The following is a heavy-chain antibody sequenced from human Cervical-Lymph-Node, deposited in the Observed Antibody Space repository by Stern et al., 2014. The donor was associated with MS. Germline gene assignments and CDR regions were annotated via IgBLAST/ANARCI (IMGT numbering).Heavy chain of an antibody. J-gene: IGHJ1*01. V-gene: IGHV1-69*06. Sequence: QVQLVQSGAEVKKPGSSVKVSCKASGGTFNTDTITWVRQAPGQGLEWMGGIIPIFGTAKYAQKFQGRVTITADKSTTTANMELSSLRSEDTAVYYCARGYYDNNVYYAEYFQHGGQGTLVTVSS. CDR3: ARGYYDNNVYYAEYFQH. D-gene: IGHD3-22*01. CDR2: IIPIFGTA. CDR1: GGTFNTDT.